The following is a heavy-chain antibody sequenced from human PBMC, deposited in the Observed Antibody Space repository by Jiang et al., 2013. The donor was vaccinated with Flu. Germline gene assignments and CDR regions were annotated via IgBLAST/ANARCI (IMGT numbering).Heavy chain of an antibody. CDR3: ARGPDTGDYYYFY. CDR1: GYTFTSYG. CDR2: IVPFFGRA. D-gene: IGHD3-22*01. J-gene: IGHJ4*02. Sequence: GAEVKKPGASVKVSCKASGYTFTSYGINWVRQAPGQGLEWMGGIVPFFGRANYAQNFQGRVTITADKSTTTAYMELSSLRSEDTAVYYCARGPDTGDYYYFYWGQGTLVTVSS. V-gene: IGHV1-69*06.